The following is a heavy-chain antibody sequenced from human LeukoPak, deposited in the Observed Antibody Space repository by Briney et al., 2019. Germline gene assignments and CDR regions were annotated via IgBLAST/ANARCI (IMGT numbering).Heavy chain of an antibody. V-gene: IGHV3-7*01. J-gene: IGHJ4*02. Sequence: GGSLRLSCAAAELIFGAYWMTWVRQAPGKGQEWVAHINQDGTEKYYMDSVKGRFTISRDNAKKSLFLQMNSLTAEDTALYYCVRSLERFGTRDYWGQGTLVTVSS. CDR3: VRSLERFGTRDY. CDR2: INQDGTEK. D-gene: IGHD3-10*01. CDR1: ELIFGAYW.